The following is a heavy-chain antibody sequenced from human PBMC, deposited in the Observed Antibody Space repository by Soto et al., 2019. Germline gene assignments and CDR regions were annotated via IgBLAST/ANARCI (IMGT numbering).Heavy chain of an antibody. Sequence: VGSLRLSCAASGITFSGYWMDWVRQGPGKGLEWVSRINSDGSSTSYADSVKGRFTISRDNAKNTLYLQMNSLRVEDTAVYYCAREDGNWFDPWGQGTLVTVSS. CDR3: AREDGNWFDP. CDR2: INSDGSST. J-gene: IGHJ5*02. CDR1: GITFSGYW. V-gene: IGHV3-74*01.